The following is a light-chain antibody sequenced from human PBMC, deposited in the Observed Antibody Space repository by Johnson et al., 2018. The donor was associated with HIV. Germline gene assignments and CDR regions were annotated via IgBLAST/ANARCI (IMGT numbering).Light chain of an antibody. CDR1: SSNIGNNY. CDR2: ESN. Sequence: QSVLTQSPSVSAAPGQKVTISCSGSSSNIGNNYVSWYQHLPGTAPKLLIYESNRRPSGIPDRFSASKSGTSATLDITGLQTGDEADYYCGTWDSSLSAHYVFGTGTKITVV. V-gene: IGLV1-51*02. CDR3: GTWDSSLSAHYV. J-gene: IGLJ1*01.